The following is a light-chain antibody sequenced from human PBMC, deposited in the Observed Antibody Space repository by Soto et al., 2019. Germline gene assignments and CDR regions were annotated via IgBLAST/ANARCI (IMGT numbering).Light chain of an antibody. V-gene: IGKV1-33*01. Sequence: DIQMTQSPSSLSASVGDRVTITCQASQDISNYLNWYQQKPGKAPKLLIYDASNLETGVPSRFSGSGSGTDFTFTISSLQPEDIATYYCQQYDNLPYYGGTFGQGTKLEIK. J-gene: IGKJ2*01. CDR2: DAS. CDR3: QQYDNLPYYGGT. CDR1: QDISNY.